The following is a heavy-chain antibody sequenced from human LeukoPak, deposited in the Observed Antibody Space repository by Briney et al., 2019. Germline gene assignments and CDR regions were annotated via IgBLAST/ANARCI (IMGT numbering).Heavy chain of an antibody. CDR3: AKGMATYGSGTLFDY. Sequence: GGSLRLSCAAAGFTFSSYGMQWVRQAPGSGLEWMTFIRNDGSNEYYADSVKGRFTISRDNSKSRLYLQMNSLRAEDTAVYYCAKGMATYGSGTLFDYWGQGTLVTVSS. J-gene: IGHJ4*02. CDR1: GFTFSSYG. D-gene: IGHD3-10*01. V-gene: IGHV3-30*02. CDR2: IRNDGSNE.